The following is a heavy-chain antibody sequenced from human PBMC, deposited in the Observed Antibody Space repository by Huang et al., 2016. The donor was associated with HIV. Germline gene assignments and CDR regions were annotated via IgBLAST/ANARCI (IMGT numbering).Heavy chain of an antibody. CDR3: ARGSRQGKYYYGSGTAY. D-gene: IGHD3-10*01. V-gene: IGHV3-74*01. CDR2: MKRDGRST. CDR1: GFTFSSYW. Sequence: EVQLVESGGGLVQPGGSLRLSCAASGFTFSSYWRHWVGQVPGKGLGWGAHMKRDGRSTSDADSVKGRFTSSRDNAKKTLYMQMNSLRAEDTAVYYCARGSRQGKYYYGSGTAYWGQGTLVTVSS. J-gene: IGHJ4*02.